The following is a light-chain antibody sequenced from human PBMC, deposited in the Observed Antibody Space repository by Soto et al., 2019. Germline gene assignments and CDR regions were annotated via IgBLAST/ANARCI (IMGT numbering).Light chain of an antibody. J-gene: IGKJ1*01. CDR3: QQYSTTRGT. Sequence: EVVLTQSPVTLSLSPGERATLSCRASQSVSSSDLAWYQQKPGQAPRLLISGASSRATGIPDRFSGSGSGTDFTLTISSLEPEDFAVFYCQQYSTTRGTFGQGTKVDIK. CDR1: QSVSSSD. V-gene: IGKV3-20*01. CDR2: GAS.